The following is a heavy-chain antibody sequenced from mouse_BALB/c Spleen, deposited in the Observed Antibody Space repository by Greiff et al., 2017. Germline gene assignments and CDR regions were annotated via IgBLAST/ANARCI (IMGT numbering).Heavy chain of an antibody. Sequence: EVQLQESGPGLVKPSQSLSLTCTVTGYSITSDYAWNWIRQFPGNKLEWMGYISYSGSTSYNPSLKSRISITRDTSKNQFFLQLNSVTTEDTATYYCARQGLSTMITGYAMDYWGQGTSVTVSS. V-gene: IGHV3-2*02. CDR2: ISYSGST. J-gene: IGHJ4*01. CDR1: GYSITSDYA. CDR3: ARQGLSTMITGYAMDY. D-gene: IGHD2-4*01.